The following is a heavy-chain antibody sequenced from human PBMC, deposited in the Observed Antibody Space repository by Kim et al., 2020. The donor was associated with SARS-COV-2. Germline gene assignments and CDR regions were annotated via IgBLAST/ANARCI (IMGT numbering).Heavy chain of an antibody. D-gene: IGHD7-27*01. CDR2: IYRDGTST. Sequence: GGSLRLSCAASGFTFSSSVMSWVRQPPGKGLEWVSIIYRDGTSTYYADSVKGRFSISSDVSKNTLYLQMNILRDDDTAIYYCAKRESGVTHLGDYWGHGT. J-gene: IGHJ4*01. CDR1: GFTFSSSV. CDR3: AKRESGVTHLGDY. V-gene: IGHV3-23*03.